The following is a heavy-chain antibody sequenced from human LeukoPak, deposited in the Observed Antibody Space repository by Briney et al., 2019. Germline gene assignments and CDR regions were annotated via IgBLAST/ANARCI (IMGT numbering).Heavy chain of an antibody. CDR3: ARHVTVTYDAFDL. D-gene: IGHD4-11*01. CDR2: IYHSGST. J-gene: IGHJ3*01. CDR1: GGSISSSSYY. V-gene: IGHV4-39*01. Sequence: PSETLSLTCTVSGGSISSSSYYWGWIRQPPGKGLEWIGEIYHSGSTNYNPSLKSRVTISVDTSKKYFSLKLNSVTAADTAMYYCARHVTVTYDAFDLWGQGTMVTVSS.